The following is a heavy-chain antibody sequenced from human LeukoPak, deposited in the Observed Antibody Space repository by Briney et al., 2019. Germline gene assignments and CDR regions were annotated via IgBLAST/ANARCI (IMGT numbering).Heavy chain of an antibody. J-gene: IGHJ4*02. D-gene: IGHD6-6*01. Sequence: SQTLSLTCTVSGGSISSGDYYWSWIRQPPGKGLEWIGYIYYSGSTYYNPSLKSRVTISVDTSKNQFSLKLSSVTAADTAVYYCARGEVSHPFFDYWGQGTRVTVSS. CDR2: IYYSGST. CDR1: GGSISSGDYY. CDR3: ARGEVSHPFFDY. V-gene: IGHV4-30-4*01.